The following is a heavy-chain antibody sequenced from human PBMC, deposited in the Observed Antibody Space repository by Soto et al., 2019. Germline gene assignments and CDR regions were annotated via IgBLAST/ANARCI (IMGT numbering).Heavy chain of an antibody. CDR3: ARGSSITIFAKYYYGMDV. CDR1: GGSFSGYY. J-gene: IGHJ6*02. Sequence: SETLSLTCAVYGGSFSGYYWSWIRQPPGKGLEWIGEINHSGSTNYNPSLKSRVTISVDTSKNQFSLKLSSVTAADTAVYYCARGSSITIFAKYYYGMDVWGQGTTVTVSS. V-gene: IGHV4-34*01. D-gene: IGHD3-3*01. CDR2: INHSGST.